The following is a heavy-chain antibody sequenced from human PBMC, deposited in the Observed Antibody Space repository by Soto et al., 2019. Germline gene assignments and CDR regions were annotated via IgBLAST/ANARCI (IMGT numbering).Heavy chain of an antibody. CDR2: INWDGTNK. D-gene: IGHD6-13*01. CDR1: GFTFHGYT. V-gene: IGHV3-43*01. J-gene: IGHJ4*02. CDR3: AKEAGTIYFDY. Sequence: EVQLVESGGVVVQPGGSLRLSCAASGFTFHGYTMHWVRQAPGEGLEWVSLINWDGTNKYYADSVKGRFTISRDNGKNSLYLQMNSLRTEDTALYYCAKEAGTIYFDYWGQGALVTVSS.